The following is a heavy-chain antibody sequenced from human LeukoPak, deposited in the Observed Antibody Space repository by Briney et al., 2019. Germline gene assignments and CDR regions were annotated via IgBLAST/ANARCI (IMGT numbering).Heavy chain of an antibody. Sequence: GGSLRLSCVASGFTFGKYWMSWVRQAPGKGLEWVANIKLDGSEKNYVDSVKGRFTISRDNTKNSLYLQMNSLRAEDTAVYYCAKDSGIAAAGTKDYWGQGTLVTVSS. D-gene: IGHD6-13*01. CDR2: IKLDGSEK. CDR1: GFTFGKYW. J-gene: IGHJ4*02. CDR3: AKDSGIAAAGTKDY. V-gene: IGHV3-7*03.